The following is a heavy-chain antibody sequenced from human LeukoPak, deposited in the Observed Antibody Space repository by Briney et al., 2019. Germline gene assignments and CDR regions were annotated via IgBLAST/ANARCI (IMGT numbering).Heavy chain of an antibody. CDR2: ISSSISTI. D-gene: IGHD6-19*01. CDR3: AKKEEWLDPEYFQH. Sequence: GGSLRLSWPASGFIFSTYSMYWVRQAPGKGLEWVSYISSSISTIYYADSVKGRFTISRDNAKNSLYLQMNSLRDEDTGVYNCAKKEEWLDPEYFQHWGQGTLVTVSS. V-gene: IGHV3-48*02. CDR1: GFIFSTYS. J-gene: IGHJ1*01.